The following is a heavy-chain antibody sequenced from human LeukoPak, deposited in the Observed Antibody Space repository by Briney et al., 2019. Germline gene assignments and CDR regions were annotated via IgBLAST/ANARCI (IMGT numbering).Heavy chain of an antibody. CDR1: GYTFTDYY. D-gene: IGHD3-3*01. CDR2: INPKRGGT. Sequence: ASVKVSCKASGYTFTDYYMHWVRQAPGQGLEWMGWINPKRGGTNYAQKFQGRVTMTRDKPISTAYMELSRLRSGDTAVYYCARAEGVNDFWSGYSTNGMDVWGQGTTVTVSS. J-gene: IGHJ6*02. CDR3: ARAEGVNDFWSGYSTNGMDV. V-gene: IGHV1-2*02.